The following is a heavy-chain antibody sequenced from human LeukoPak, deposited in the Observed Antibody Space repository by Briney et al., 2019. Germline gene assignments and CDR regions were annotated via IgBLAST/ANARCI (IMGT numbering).Heavy chain of an antibody. CDR1: GFTFSSYG. J-gene: IGHJ4*02. CDR3: ARVTQGGWYFDY. D-gene: IGHD2-15*01. CDR2: IWYDGNNK. Sequence: GGSLRLSCAASGFTFSSYGMYWVRQAPGKGLEGVALIWYDGNNKEYADSVKGRFTISRDNSKNPLYLQMNSLIAEDTAVYYCARVTQGGWYFDYWAQGTLVTVSS. V-gene: IGHV3-33*01.